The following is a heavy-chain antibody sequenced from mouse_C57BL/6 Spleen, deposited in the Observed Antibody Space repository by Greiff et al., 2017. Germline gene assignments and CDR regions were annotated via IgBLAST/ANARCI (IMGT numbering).Heavy chain of an antibody. Sequence: DVKLVESGGGLVQPKGSLKLSCAASGFTFNTYAMHWVRQAPGKGLEWVARIRSKSSNYATYYADSVKDRFTISRDDSQSMLYLQMNNLKTEDTAMYYCVRDPDSSGYVNYFDYWGQGTTLTVSS. CDR3: VRDPDSSGYVNYFDY. V-gene: IGHV10-3*01. J-gene: IGHJ2*01. D-gene: IGHD3-2*02. CDR2: IRSKSSNYAT. CDR1: GFTFNTYA.